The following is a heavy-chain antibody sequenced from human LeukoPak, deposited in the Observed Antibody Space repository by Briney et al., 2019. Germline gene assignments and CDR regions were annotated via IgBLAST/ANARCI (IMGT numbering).Heavy chain of an antibody. J-gene: IGHJ6*02. D-gene: IGHD4-17*01. CDR1: GFTFSSYA. CDR2: ISGSGGST. V-gene: IGHV3-23*01. CDR3: ATSTVTTPSYYYYGMDV. Sequence: PGASLRLSCAASGFTFSSYAMSWVRQAPGKGLEWVSAISGSGGSTYYADSVKGRFTISRDNSKNTLYLQMNSLRAEDTAVYYCATSTVTTPSYYYYGMDVWGQGTTVTVSS.